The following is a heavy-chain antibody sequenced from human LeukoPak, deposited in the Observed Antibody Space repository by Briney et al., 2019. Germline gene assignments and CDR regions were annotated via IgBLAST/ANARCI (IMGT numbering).Heavy chain of an antibody. CDR2: IYYSGST. V-gene: IGHV4-59*01. CDR3: ARSRRDGYKNWYFDL. Sequence: PSETLSLTCTVSGGSISSYYWSWIRQPPGKGLEWIGYIYYSGSTNYNPSLKSRVTISVDTSKYQFSLKLSSVTAADTAVYYCARSRRDGYKNWYFDLWGRGTLVTVSS. CDR1: GGSISSYY. D-gene: IGHD5-12*01. J-gene: IGHJ2*01.